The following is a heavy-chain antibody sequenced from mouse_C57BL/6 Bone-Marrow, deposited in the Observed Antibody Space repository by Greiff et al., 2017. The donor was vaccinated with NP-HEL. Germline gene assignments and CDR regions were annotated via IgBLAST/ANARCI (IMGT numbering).Heavy chain of an antibody. D-gene: IGHD2-5*01. J-gene: IGHJ4*01. CDR1: GYTFTSYD. CDR3: ARTYYSNGYYAMDY. CDR2: IYPRDGST. V-gene: IGHV1-85*01. Sequence: QVQLQQSGPELVKPGASVKLSCKASGYTFTSYDLNCVKQRPGQGLEWIGWIYPRDGSTKYNEKFKGKATLTVDTSSSTAYMELHSLTSEDSAVYFCARTYYSNGYYAMDYWGQGTSVTVSS.